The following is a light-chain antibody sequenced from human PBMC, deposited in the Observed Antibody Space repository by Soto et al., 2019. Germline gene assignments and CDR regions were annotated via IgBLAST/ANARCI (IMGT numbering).Light chain of an antibody. V-gene: IGLV2-14*01. CDR1: SSDGGGYNY. CDR2: DVS. J-gene: IGLJ2*01. Sequence: QSVLTQPASVSGSPGQSITISCTGTSSDGGGYNYVSWYQQHPGKAPKLMMYDVSNRPSGVSNRFSGSKSGNTASLTISGLQAEDEADYYCSSYTSSSTLVFGGGTKLTAL. CDR3: SSYTSSSTLV.